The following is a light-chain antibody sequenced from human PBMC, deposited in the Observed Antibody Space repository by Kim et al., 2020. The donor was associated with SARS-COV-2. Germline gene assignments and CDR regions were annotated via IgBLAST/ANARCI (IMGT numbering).Light chain of an antibody. CDR1: KLGDKY. V-gene: IGLV3-1*01. CDR2: QDT. J-gene: IGLJ2*01. CDR3: QAWDSSTPVV. Sequence: SYELTQPPSVSVSPGQTARITCSGDKLGDKYASWYQHKPGQSPVLVIYQDTKRPSGIPGRFSGSNSGNTATLTISGAQAMDEADYYCQAWDSSTPVVFGGRTQLTVL.